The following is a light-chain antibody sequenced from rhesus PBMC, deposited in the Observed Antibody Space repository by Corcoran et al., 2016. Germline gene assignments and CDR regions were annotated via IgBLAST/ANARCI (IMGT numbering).Light chain of an antibody. CDR2: AAS. CDR3: LQDYTTPYS. Sequence: DIQMTQSPSSLSASVGDRVTVTCRASQGINKELSWYQQKTGKAPTLLIYAASSLQTGVSSRLRGTGSGTDYTLTISRLQPEDVATYYCLQDYTTPYSFGQGTKVEIK. J-gene: IGKJ2*01. CDR1: QGINKE. V-gene: IGKV1-94*01.